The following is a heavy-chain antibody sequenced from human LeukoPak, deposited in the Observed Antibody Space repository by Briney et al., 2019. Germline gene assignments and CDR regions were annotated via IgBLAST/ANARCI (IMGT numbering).Heavy chain of an antibody. V-gene: IGHV4-59*11. CDR1: GGSISSHF. Sequence: PSETLSLTCSVSGGSISSHFWTWIRQPPGKGLEWIGYVYYSGNTNYNPSLRSRVTISIDTSKNQFSLNLKSVTAADTAIYYCAKSNGYGLIDIWGQGTMVTVSS. CDR3: AKSNGYGLIDI. CDR2: VYYSGNT. J-gene: IGHJ3*02. D-gene: IGHD3-10*01.